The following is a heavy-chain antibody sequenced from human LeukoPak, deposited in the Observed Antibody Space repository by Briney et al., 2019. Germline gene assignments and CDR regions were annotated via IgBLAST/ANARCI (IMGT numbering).Heavy chain of an antibody. CDR2: ITGDAGDT. CDR3: ARTTGNGHWLIQF. CDR1: GFTFDDYF. J-gene: IGHJ4*02. V-gene: IGHV3-23*01. Sequence: PGGSLRLSCAAAGFTFDDYFMGWVRRAPGKGLEWVSFITGDAGDTSYADSVKGRFTISRDNSKNTLFLQLNSLSAEDTGVYYCARTTGNGHWLIQFWGQGTLVTVSS. D-gene: IGHD4-23*01.